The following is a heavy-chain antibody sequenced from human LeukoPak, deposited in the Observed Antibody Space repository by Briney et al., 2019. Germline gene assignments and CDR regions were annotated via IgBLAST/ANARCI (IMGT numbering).Heavy chain of an antibody. CDR2: IDWDDDK. J-gene: IGHJ6*03. D-gene: IGHD3-3*01. CDR3: ARTQNYDFWSGYPRVYYMDV. Sequence: SGPTLVNPTQTLTLTCTFSGFSLSTSGMCVSWIRQPPGKALEWLARIDWDDDKYYSTSLKTRLTISKDTSKNQVVLTMTNMDPVDTATYYCARTQNYDFWSGYPRVYYMDVWGKGTTVTVSS. CDR1: GFSLSTSGMC. V-gene: IGHV2-70*11.